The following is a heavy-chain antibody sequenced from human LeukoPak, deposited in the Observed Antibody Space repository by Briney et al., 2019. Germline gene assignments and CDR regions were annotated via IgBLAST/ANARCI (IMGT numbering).Heavy chain of an antibody. CDR3: ARGSCSSTSCYTWWFDP. Sequence: TLSLTCTVSGGSISSGDYYWSWIRQPPGKGLEWIGYIYYSGSTYYNPSLKSRVTISVDTSKNQFSLKLSSVTAADTAVYYCARGSCSSTSCYTWWFDPWGQGTLVTVSS. D-gene: IGHD2-2*02. V-gene: IGHV4-30-4*08. J-gene: IGHJ5*02. CDR1: GGSISSGDYY. CDR2: IYYSGST.